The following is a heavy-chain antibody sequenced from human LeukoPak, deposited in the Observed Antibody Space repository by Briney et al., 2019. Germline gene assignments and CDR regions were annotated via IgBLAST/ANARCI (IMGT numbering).Heavy chain of an antibody. V-gene: IGHV3-9*01. J-gene: IGHJ4*02. Sequence: GGSLRLSCAASGFTFDDYAMHWVRQAPGKGLEWVSGISWNSGSIGYADSVKGRFTISRDNAKNSLYLQMNSLRAEDTALYYCAKGSIAAAGDFDYWGQGTLVTVSS. D-gene: IGHD6-13*01. CDR3: AKGSIAAAGDFDY. CDR2: ISWNSGSI. CDR1: GFTFDDYA.